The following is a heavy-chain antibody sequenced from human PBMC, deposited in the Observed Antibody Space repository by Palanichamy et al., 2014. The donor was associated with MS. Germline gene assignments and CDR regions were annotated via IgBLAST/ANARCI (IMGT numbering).Heavy chain of an antibody. J-gene: IGHJ6*02. CDR2: VSDSGSSK. CDR3: ARDKVRSRDGYNHHYYYGMDV. CDR1: GFIFSDYY. V-gene: IGHV3-11*01. D-gene: IGHD5-24*01. Sequence: QVQLVESGGGLVKPGGSLRLSCAASGFIFSDYYMNWIRQAPGKGLDWISYVSDSGSSKYYADSVEGRFTISRDNAKNLLYLEMNSLRAEDTAVYYYARDKVRSRDGYNHHYYYGMDVWGQGTTVTVSS.